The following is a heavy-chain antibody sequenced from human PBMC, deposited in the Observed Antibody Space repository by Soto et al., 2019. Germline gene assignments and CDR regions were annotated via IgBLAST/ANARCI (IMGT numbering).Heavy chain of an antibody. CDR2: INSDGSST. V-gene: IGHV3-74*01. CDR1: GFTFSSYW. Sequence: GGSLRLSCAASGFTFSSYWMHWVRQAPGKGLVWVSRINSDGSSTSYADSVKGRFTISRDNAKNSLYLQMNTLRAEDTALYYCAKDFKRDGYYYYGMDVWGQGTTVTVSS. J-gene: IGHJ6*02. CDR3: AKDFKRDGYYYYGMDV.